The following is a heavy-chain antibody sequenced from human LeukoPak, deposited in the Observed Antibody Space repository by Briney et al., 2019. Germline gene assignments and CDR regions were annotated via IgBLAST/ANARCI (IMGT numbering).Heavy chain of an antibody. V-gene: IGHV4-59*08. D-gene: IGHD6-19*01. CDR2: IYYSGST. CDR1: GGSISSDY. CDR3: ARTWSSSGWYSFDF. J-gene: IGHJ4*02. Sequence: SETLSLTCSVSGGSISSDYWSWLRQPPGRGLEWIGFIYYSGSTNYNPSLKSRVTISVDTSKNQFSLKLSSVTAADTAVYYCARTWSSSGWYSFDFWGQGTLVTVSS.